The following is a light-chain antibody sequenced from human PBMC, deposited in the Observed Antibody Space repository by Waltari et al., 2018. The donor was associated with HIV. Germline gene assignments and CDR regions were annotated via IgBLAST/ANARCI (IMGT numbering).Light chain of an antibody. J-gene: IGKJ4*01. Sequence: EIVLTQSPGTLSLSPGERATLSCRAGQSVSRMYLAWYQQKPGQAPRLLIYGASSRATGTPDRFSGSGSGTDFTLTINRLEPEDCAVYYCQQYDGSSTFGGGTKVEIK. CDR1: QSVSRMY. CDR2: GAS. CDR3: QQYDGSST. V-gene: IGKV3-20*01.